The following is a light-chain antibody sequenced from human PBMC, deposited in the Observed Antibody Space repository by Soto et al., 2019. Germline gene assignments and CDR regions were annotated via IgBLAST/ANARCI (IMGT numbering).Light chain of an antibody. CDR1: QAVNSY. CDR2: LAS. Sequence: DIQLTQSPSPLSASVGDRVTITCRASQAVNSYLAWYQQKPGKAPNLLIYLASTLQSGVPSRFSGSGSGTEFTLTITTLQPEDFATYYGQQLNSYPRTFGPGTKVDIK. CDR3: QQLNSYPRT. V-gene: IGKV1-9*01. J-gene: IGKJ3*01.